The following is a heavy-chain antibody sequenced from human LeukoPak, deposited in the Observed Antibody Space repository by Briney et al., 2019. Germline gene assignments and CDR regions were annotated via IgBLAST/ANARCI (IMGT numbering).Heavy chain of an antibody. J-gene: IGHJ6*02. V-gene: IGHV3-23*01. CDR1: GFTVSSNY. D-gene: IGHD2-2*01. Sequence: PGGSLRLSCAASGFTVSSNYMSWVRQAPGKGLEWVSAISGSGGSTYYADSVKGRFTISRDNSKNTLYLQMNSLRAEDTAVYYWAKVRYCSSTSCFRGVYYYYYGMDVWGQGTTVTVSS. CDR3: AKVRYCSSTSCFRGVYYYYYGMDV. CDR2: ISGSGGST.